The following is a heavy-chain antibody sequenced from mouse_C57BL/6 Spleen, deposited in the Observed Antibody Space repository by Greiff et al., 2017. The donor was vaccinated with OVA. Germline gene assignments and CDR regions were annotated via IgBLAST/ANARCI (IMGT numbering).Heavy chain of an antibody. Sequence: VQLQQSGAELVRPGASVTLSCKASGYTFTDYEMHWVKQTPVHGLEWIGAIDPETGGTAYNQKFKGKAILTADKSSRTAYMELRSLTSEDSAVYYRTRGFAYWGQGTLVTVSA. CDR1: GYTFTDYE. CDR3: TRGFAY. V-gene: IGHV1-15*01. J-gene: IGHJ3*01. CDR2: IDPETGGT.